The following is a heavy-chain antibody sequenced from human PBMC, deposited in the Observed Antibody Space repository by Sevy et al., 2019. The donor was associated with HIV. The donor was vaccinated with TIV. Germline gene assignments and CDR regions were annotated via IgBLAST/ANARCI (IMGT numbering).Heavy chain of an antibody. J-gene: IGHJ4*02. CDR3: ATTKDYYESYGSPFDY. V-gene: IGHV1-24*01. CDR2: FDPEDGET. Sequence: ASVKVSCKVSGSTLSRLSMHWVRQVPGKGLEWMGSFDPEDGETIYARKFQGRVSMTEDTSTDTVYMELSSLRSEDTAVYYCATTKDYYESYGSPFDYWGQGTLVTVSS. CDR1: GSTLSRLS. D-gene: IGHD3-22*01.